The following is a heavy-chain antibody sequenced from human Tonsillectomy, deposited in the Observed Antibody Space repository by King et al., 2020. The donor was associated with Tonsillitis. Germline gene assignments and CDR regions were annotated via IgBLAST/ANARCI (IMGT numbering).Heavy chain of an antibody. CDR1: GYSISSGYY. J-gene: IGHJ4*02. CDR3: ARLGGSYYYFDY. CDR2: IYHSGST. V-gene: IGHV4-38-2*01. Sequence: VQLQESGPGLVKPSETLSLTCAVSGYSISSGYYWGWVRQPPGKGLEWIGIIYHSGSTYYNPSLKSRVTISVDTSKNQFSLKLTSVTAADTAVYYCARLGGSYYYFDYWGQGTLVTVSS. D-gene: IGHD1-26*01.